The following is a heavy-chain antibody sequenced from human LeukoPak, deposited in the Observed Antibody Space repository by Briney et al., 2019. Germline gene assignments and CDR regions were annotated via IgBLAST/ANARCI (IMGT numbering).Heavy chain of an antibody. CDR2: ISAYNGNT. Sequence: ASVKVSCKASGYTFTTYNINWVRQAPGQGLEWMGWISAYNGNTNYAQKLQGRVTMTTDTSTSTAYMELRSLRSDDTAVYYCARGIYDILTGYPLTPFDYWGQGTLVTVSS. V-gene: IGHV1-18*01. CDR1: GYTFTTYN. CDR3: ARGIYDILTGYPLTPFDY. J-gene: IGHJ4*02. D-gene: IGHD3-9*01.